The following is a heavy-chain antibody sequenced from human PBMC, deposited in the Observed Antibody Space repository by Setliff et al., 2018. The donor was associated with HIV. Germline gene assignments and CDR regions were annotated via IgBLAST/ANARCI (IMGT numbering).Heavy chain of an antibody. J-gene: IGHJ6*02. CDR1: GYSFTSYG. CDR2: ISAYNGNT. V-gene: IGHV1-18*01. D-gene: IGHD5-12*01. CDR3: ARDLVVATIAYYYYGMDV. Sequence: ASVKVSCKASGYSFTSYGVSWVRQAPGQGLEWMGWISAYNGNTNYAQKLQGRVTMTTDTSTSTAYMELRSLRSDDTAVYYCARDLVVATIAYYYYGMDVWGQGTTVTVSS.